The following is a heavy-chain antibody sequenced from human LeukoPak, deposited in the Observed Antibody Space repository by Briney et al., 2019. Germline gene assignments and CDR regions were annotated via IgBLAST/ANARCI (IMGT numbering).Heavy chain of an antibody. V-gene: IGHV4-34*01. D-gene: IGHD3-22*01. CDR1: GGSFSGYY. CDR3: ARTYYYEADAFDI. J-gene: IGHJ3*02. Sequence: SETLSLTCAVYGGSFSGYYWSWIRQPPGKGLEWIGEINHSGSTNYNPSLKSRVTISVDTSKNQFSLKLSSVTAADTAVYYCARTYYYEADAFDIWGQGTMVTVSS. CDR2: INHSGST.